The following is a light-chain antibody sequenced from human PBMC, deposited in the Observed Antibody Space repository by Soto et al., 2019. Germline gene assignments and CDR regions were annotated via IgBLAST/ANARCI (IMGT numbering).Light chain of an antibody. CDR3: QQLTSYPRLT. CDR1: QSIASY. V-gene: IGKV1-39*01. J-gene: IGKJ4*01. Sequence: DIQMTQSPSSLSASVGDRVTITCRASQSIASYLNWYQQKPGKAPKLLIYAASTLQSGVPSRFSGSGSGTDFTLTISSLQPEDFATCYCQQLTSYPRLTFGGGTKVDIK. CDR2: AAS.